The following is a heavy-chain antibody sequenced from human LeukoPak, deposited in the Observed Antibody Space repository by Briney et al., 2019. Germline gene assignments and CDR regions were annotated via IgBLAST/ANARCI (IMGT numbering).Heavy chain of an antibody. CDR2: MNPNTGNT. V-gene: IGHV1-8*03. CDR3: ARVPTLGIYYYYHYMDV. Sequence: ASVRVSCKASRYTITSYDINWVRQATGQGLEWMGWMNPNTGNTGYAQKFQGRITFTRDISINTAYMELSSLRSDDTAVYYCARVPTLGIYYYYHYMDVWDKGTTVTVSS. CDR1: RYTITSYD. D-gene: IGHD7-27*01. J-gene: IGHJ6*03.